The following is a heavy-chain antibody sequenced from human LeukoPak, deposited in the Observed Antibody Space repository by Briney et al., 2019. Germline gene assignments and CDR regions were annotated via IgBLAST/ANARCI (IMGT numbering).Heavy chain of an antibody. CDR3: ARDLWNFYDDSGYNRDFDS. J-gene: IGHJ5*01. CDR2: IGTYGGDT. CDR1: TSR. D-gene: IGHD3-22*01. V-gene: IGHV1-18*01. Sequence: ASVKVSCKATSRISWVRQAPGQGLEWMGWIGTYGGDTYYAQKFQGRITVTTDTSSSTVYMELRNLRSDDTAVYYCARDLWNFYDDSGYNRDFDSWGQGTLVTVSS.